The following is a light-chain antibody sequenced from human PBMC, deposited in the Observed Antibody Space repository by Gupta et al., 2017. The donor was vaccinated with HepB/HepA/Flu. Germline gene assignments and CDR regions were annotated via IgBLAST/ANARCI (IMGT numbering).Light chain of an antibody. J-gene: IGKJ3*01. CDR1: QTISIW. V-gene: IGKV1-5*03. CDR3: QQYNSYLS. CDR2: RAS. Sequence: DIQMTQSPSTLSASVGDRVTITCRASQTISIWLAWYQQKPGEAPKLLIYRASRLQNGVTSRFSGSGCGTEFTLTISRLQPDDFAAYYCQQYNSYLSFGHGTKVDIK.